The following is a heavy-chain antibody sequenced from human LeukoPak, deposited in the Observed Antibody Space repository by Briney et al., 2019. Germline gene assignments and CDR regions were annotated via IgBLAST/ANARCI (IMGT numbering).Heavy chain of an antibody. D-gene: IGHD2-2*01. Sequence: PGGSLRLSCAASGFTFSNYAMSWVRQAPGKGLEWVSLISGSGASTYYPDSVKGRFTISRDNSKNTLSLQMNSLRAEDTALYYCAKGPTRQGYCSTTSCRDYYFDYWGQGTLVTVSS. CDR2: ISGSGAST. V-gene: IGHV3-23*01. CDR1: GFTFSNYA. CDR3: AKGPTRQGYCSTTSCRDYYFDY. J-gene: IGHJ4*02.